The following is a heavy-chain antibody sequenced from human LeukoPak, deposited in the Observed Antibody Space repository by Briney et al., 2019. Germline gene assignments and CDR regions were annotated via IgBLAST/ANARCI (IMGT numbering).Heavy chain of an antibody. CDR3: ARESVRIAAAERGYFDY. Sequence: SSVKVSCKASGGTFSSYAISWVRQAPGQGLEWMVGIIPIFGTANYAQQFQGRVTITTDESTSTAYMELSSLRSEDTAVYYCARESVRIAAAERGYFDYWGQGTLVTVSS. V-gene: IGHV1-69*05. CDR2: IIPIFGTA. J-gene: IGHJ4*02. D-gene: IGHD6-13*01. CDR1: GGTFSSYA.